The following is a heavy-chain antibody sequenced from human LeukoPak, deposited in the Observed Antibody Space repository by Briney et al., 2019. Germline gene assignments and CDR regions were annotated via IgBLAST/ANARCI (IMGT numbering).Heavy chain of an antibody. CDR2: INWNGGST. D-gene: IGHD6-6*01. J-gene: IGHJ4*02. CDR1: GFTFDDYG. Sequence: GGSPRLSCAASGFTFDDYGMSWVRQAPGKGLEWVSGINWNGGSTGYADSVKGRFTISRDNAKNSLYLQMNSLRAEDTALYYCARMTGWGAARPPFDYWGQGTLVTVSS. CDR3: ARMTGWGAARPPFDY. V-gene: IGHV3-20*04.